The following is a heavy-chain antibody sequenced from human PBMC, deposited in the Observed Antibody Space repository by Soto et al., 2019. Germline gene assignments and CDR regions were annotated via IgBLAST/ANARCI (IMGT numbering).Heavy chain of an antibody. J-gene: IGHJ5*02. CDR1: GASITTYY. Sequence: QVQLQESGPGLVKPSDTLSLTCTVSGASITTYYWSWIRQPPGKGLEWIGYISYSGSTDYNPSLKRRVTISFDASKNQISLQVRSATAADAAVYYCARDLKEYCDGKCNWFDPWGQGTLVTVSS. CDR2: ISYSGST. V-gene: IGHV4-59*01. CDR3: ARDLKEYCDGKCNWFDP. D-gene: IGHD2-21*01.